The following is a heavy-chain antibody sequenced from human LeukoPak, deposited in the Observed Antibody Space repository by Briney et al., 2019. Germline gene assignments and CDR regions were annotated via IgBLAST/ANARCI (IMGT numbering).Heavy chain of an antibody. CDR3: ARRVGSGWPVQH. CDR2: MNPNSGNT. Sequence: GASVKVSSKASGYTFSSYDINWVRQATGQGLEWMGWMNPNSGNTGYAQKFQGRLNMTRNTSISTAYMELSSLRSEDTAVYYCARRVGSGWPVQHWGQGTLVTVSP. V-gene: IGHV1-8*01. J-gene: IGHJ1*01. D-gene: IGHD6-19*01. CDR1: GYTFSSYD.